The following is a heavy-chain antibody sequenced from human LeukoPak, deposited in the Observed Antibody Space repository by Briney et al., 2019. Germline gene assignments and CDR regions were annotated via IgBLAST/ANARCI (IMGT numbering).Heavy chain of an antibody. CDR1: GFTFGSYA. CDR2: ISSSSSYI. Sequence: GGSLRLSCAASGFTFGSYAMSWVRQAPGKGLEWVSSISSSSSYIYYADSVKGRFTISRDNAKNSLYLQMNSLRAEDTAVYYCARGGYYYDSSGYYFDYWGQGTLVTVSS. CDR3: ARGGYYYDSSGYYFDY. D-gene: IGHD3-22*01. J-gene: IGHJ4*02. V-gene: IGHV3-21*01.